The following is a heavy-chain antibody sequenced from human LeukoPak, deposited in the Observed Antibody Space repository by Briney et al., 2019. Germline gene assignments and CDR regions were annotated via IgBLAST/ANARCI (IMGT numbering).Heavy chain of an antibody. Sequence: ASVKVSCKASGYTFTDYYMHWVRQAPGQGLEWMGWINPNSGGTNYAQKFQDRLSMTRDTSINTACMELSSLRSDDTAVYYCARDILGRSNGGSNYFGMEVWGQGTTVTVSS. D-gene: IGHD2-15*01. CDR3: ARDILGRSNGGSNYFGMEV. CDR1: GYTFTDYY. V-gene: IGHV1-2*02. J-gene: IGHJ6*02. CDR2: INPNSGGT.